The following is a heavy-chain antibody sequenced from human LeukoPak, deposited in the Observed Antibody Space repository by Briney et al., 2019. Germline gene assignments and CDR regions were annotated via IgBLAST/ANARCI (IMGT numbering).Heavy chain of an antibody. V-gene: IGHV4-34*01. CDR1: GFTFSSYS. J-gene: IGHJ6*02. D-gene: IGHD3-10*01. CDR3: ARVKFGEMGMDV. CDR2: INHSGST. Sequence: GSLRLSCAASGFTFSSYSMNWIRQPPGKGLEWIGEINHSGSTNYNPSLKSRVTISVDRSKNQFSLKLSSVTAADTAVYYCARVKFGEMGMDVWGQGTTVTVSS.